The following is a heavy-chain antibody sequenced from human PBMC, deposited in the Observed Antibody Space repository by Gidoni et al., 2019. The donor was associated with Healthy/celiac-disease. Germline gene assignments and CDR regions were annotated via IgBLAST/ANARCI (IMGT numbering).Heavy chain of an antibody. J-gene: IGHJ4*02. CDR1: GGSFRGYY. Sequence: QVPLQQWGAGLLTPSETLSLTCAVYGGSFRGYYWSWIRQPPGKGLEWIGEINHSGSTNYNPSLMSLVTISVDTSKNQFSLKLSSVPAADTAVYYCARCPPHYYGSSGNRGIYWGQGTLVTVSS. V-gene: IGHV4-34*01. D-gene: IGHD3-22*01. CDR2: INHSGST. CDR3: ARCPPHYYGSSGNRGIY.